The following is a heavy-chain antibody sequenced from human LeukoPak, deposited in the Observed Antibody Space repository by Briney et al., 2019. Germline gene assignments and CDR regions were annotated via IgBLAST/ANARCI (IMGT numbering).Heavy chain of an antibody. CDR3: ARQDCSGGSCDDYYYYGMDV. V-gene: IGHV4-4*07. CDR1: GGSISSYY. CDR2: IYTSGST. Sequence: SETLSLTCTVSGGSISSYYWSWIRQPAGKGLEWIGRIYTSGSTNYNPSLKSRVTMSVDTSKNQFSLKLSSVTAADTAVYYCARQDCSGGSCDDYYYYGMDVWGQGTTVTVSS. D-gene: IGHD2-15*01. J-gene: IGHJ6*02.